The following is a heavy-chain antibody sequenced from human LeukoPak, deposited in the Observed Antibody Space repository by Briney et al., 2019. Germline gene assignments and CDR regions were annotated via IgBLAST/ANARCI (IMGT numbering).Heavy chain of an antibody. Sequence: GGSLRLSCAVSGFTFSDHYMDWVRQAPGKGLEWVARSRNKANSYSTEFAASVKGRFTISREDSKNSLYLQMNSLKTEDTAVYFCVRGRNGFDYWGQGTLVTVSS. CDR2: SRNKANSYST. CDR3: VRGRNGFDY. D-gene: IGHD1-1*01. CDR1: GFTFSDHY. J-gene: IGHJ4*02. V-gene: IGHV3-72*01.